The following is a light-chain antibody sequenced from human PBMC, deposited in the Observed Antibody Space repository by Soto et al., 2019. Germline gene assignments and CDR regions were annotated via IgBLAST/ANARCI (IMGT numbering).Light chain of an antibody. V-gene: IGKV3-20*01. CDR3: QQFGSSPLT. CDR1: QSVSNNY. CDR2: GAS. J-gene: IGKJ4*01. Sequence: EIVLTQSPGTLSLSPGERATLSCRASQSVSNNYLAWYQQKPGQAPRLLISGASSRATGIPDRFNGSGSGTDFTLTISRLEPEDFAVYYCQQFGSSPLTFGGGTKVEIK.